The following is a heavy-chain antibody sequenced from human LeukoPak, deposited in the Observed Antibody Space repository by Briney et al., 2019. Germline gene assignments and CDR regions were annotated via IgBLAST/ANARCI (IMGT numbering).Heavy chain of an antibody. D-gene: IGHD3-3*02. CDR2: INPNSGGT. CDR1: GYTFTGYY. V-gene: IGHV1-2*02. CDR3: ARDISRSYYYYMDV. J-gene: IGHJ6*03. Sequence: VASVKVSCKASGYTFTGYYMHWVRQAPGQGLEWMGWINPNSGGTNYAQKFQGRVTMTRDTSISTAYMELSRLRSDDTAVYYCARDISRSYYYYMDVWGKGTTVTVSS.